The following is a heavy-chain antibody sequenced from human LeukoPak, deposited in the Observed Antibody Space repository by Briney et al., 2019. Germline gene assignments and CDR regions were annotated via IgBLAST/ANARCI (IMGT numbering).Heavy chain of an antibody. CDR1: GFTVNSNY. CDR2: IHSGGST. D-gene: IGHD1-26*01. J-gene: IGHJ5*02. CDR3: ARTMEVGATLDP. Sequence: PGGSLRLSCAAPGFTVNSNYMSWVRQAPGKGLEWVSDIHSGGSTYYADSVKGRFTISRDNSKNTLYLQMNSLRAEDTAVYYCARTMEVGATLDPWGQGTLVTVSS. V-gene: IGHV3-53*01.